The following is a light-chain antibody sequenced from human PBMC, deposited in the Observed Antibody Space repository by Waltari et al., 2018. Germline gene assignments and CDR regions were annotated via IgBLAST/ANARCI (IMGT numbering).Light chain of an antibody. J-gene: IGKJ1*01. V-gene: IGKV1-5*03. Sequence: DIQMTQSPSTLSASVGDRVTITCRASQKINSWLAWHQQKPGKAPKLLIYKASSLESGVPPRFSGSGSGTECTLTISSLQPDDFATYYCLQYNGEPRTFGQGTKVEVK. CDR3: LQYNGEPRT. CDR2: KAS. CDR1: QKINSW.